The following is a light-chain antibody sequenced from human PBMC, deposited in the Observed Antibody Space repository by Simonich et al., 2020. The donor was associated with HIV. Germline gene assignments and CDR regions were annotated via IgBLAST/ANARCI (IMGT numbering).Light chain of an antibody. CDR3: QQYYSTPRT. Sequence: DIVMTQSPDSLAVSLGERATINCKSSQSVLYSSNNKNYLVWYQQKPGQPPKLLIYWASTRESGVPDRFSGSGSGTDFTLTICSLQAEDVSVYYCQQYYSTPRTFGQGTKVEIK. CDR1: QSVLYSSNNKNY. J-gene: IGKJ1*01. CDR2: WAS. V-gene: IGKV4-1*01.